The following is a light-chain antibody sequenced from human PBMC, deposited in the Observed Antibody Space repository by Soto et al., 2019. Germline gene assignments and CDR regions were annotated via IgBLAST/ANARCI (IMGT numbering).Light chain of an antibody. Sequence: QSALTQPASVSGSPGQSITISGTGTSSEVGGFNSVSWYQLRPGTAPKLILYDVFDRPSGVSYRFSGSKSCNTASLTISGLQAADEADYFCSSYTSTMTNVFGSGTKVTVL. CDR3: SSYTSTMTNV. V-gene: IGLV2-14*03. CDR1: SSEVGGFNS. CDR2: DVF. J-gene: IGLJ1*01.